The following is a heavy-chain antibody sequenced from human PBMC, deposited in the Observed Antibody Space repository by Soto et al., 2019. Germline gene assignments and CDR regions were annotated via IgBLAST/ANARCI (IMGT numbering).Heavy chain of an antibody. Sequence: PGGSLRLSCAASGFTFSSYAMSWVRQAPGKGLEWVSAISGSGGSTYYADSVKGRFTISRDNSKNTLYLQMNSLRAEDTAVYYCAKVALSSGGYYYYGMDVWGQGTTVTVSS. V-gene: IGHV3-23*01. CDR2: ISGSGGST. D-gene: IGHD3-3*01. J-gene: IGHJ6*02. CDR1: GFTFSSYA. CDR3: AKVALSSGGYYYYGMDV.